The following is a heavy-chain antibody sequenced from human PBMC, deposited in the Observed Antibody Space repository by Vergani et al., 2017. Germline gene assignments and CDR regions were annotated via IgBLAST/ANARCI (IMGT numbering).Heavy chain of an antibody. D-gene: IGHD3-22*01. V-gene: IGHV5-10-1*03. CDR1: GYSFTSYW. Sequence: EVQLVQSGAEVQKPGESLRISCKGSGYSFTSYWISWVRQMPGKGLEWMGRIDCRDSYTNYSPSFQGHVTISADKSISTAYLQWSSLKDADTAMYYCARVGWSYYDSSGYYYAPGGWFDPWGQGTLVTVSS. CDR2: IDCRDSYT. CDR3: ARVGWSYYDSSGYYYAPGGWFDP. J-gene: IGHJ5*02.